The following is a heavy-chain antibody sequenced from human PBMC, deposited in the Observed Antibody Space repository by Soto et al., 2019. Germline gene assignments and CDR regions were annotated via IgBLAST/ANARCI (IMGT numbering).Heavy chain of an antibody. CDR1: GGTFSSYA. Sequence: QVQLVQSGAEVKKPGSSVKVSCTASGGTFSSYAIIWVRQAPGQGLEWMGWIIPTFGTANYAQKFQGRVTITADESTSTAYIELSSLRSEDTAVYYWARGVACYNWFDPWGQGTLVTVPS. V-gene: IGHV1-69*01. J-gene: IGHJ5*02. CDR2: IIPTFGTA. D-gene: IGHD3-3*01. CDR3: ARGVACYNWFDP.